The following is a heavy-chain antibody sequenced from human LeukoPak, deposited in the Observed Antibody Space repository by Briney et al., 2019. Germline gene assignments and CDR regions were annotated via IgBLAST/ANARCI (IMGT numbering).Heavy chain of an antibody. D-gene: IGHD3-10*01. V-gene: IGHV4-31*03. CDR1: GGSISSGGYY. J-gene: IGHJ4*02. CDR3: ARVPRSGSCNNLYFDY. CDR2: IFYSGST. Sequence: SQTLSLTCTVSGGSISSGGYYWSWIRQHPGKGLEWIGYIFYSGSTYYNPSLKSRVTISVDTSEKQFSLKLSSVTAADTGAYYCARVPRSGSCNNLYFDYWGQGTLVTVSS.